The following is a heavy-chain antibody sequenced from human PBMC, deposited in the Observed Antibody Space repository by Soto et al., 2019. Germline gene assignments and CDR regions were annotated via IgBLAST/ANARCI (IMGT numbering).Heavy chain of an antibody. CDR1: GFTFDDYA. V-gene: IGHV3-9*01. J-gene: IGHJ4*02. D-gene: IGHD2-2*02. CDR2: ISWNSGNI. CDR3: AKDRDPYCSTTNCYTYFDN. Sequence: SLKISCAASGFTFDDYALHWVRQAPGKGLEWVSGISWNSGNIDYADSVKGRFTISRDSAKNSLYLQMNSLRVEDTAFYYCAKDRDPYCSTTNCYTYFDNWGQGSLVTVSS.